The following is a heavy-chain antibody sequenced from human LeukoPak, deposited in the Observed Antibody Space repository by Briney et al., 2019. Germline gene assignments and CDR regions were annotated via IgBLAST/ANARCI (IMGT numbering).Heavy chain of an antibody. CDR1: GFTFSSYS. CDR3: ARDIGEWFGERWAFDDY. V-gene: IGHV3-21*01. D-gene: IGHD3-10*01. J-gene: IGHJ4*02. CDR2: ISSSGSYI. Sequence: GGSLRLSCAASGFTFSSYSINWVRQAPGKGLEWVSSISSSGSYISYADSVKGRFTISRDNAKNSLYLQMNSLRAEDTAVYYCARDIGEWFGERWAFDDYWGQGTLVTVSS.